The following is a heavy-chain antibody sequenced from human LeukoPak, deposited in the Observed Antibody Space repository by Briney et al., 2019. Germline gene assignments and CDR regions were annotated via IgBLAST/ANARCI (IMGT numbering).Heavy chain of an antibody. V-gene: IGHV4-31*03. J-gene: IGHJ5*02. Sequence: SETLSLTCTVSGGSISSGGYYWSWIRQHPGKGLEWIGYIYYSGSTYYNPSLKSRVTISVDTSKNQFSLKLSSVTAADTAVYYCARGVPAAMRAGWFDPWGQGTLVTVSS. D-gene: IGHD2-2*01. CDR2: IYYSGST. CDR1: GGSISSGGYY. CDR3: ARGVPAAMRAGWFDP.